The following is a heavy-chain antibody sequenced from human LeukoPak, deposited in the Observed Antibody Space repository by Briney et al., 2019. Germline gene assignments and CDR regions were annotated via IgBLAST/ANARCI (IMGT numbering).Heavy chain of an antibody. CDR1: GGSISSYY. D-gene: IGHD3-3*01. CDR3: ARRDDFWSGYAFDI. J-gene: IGHJ3*02. Sequence: PSETLSLTCTVSGGSISSYYWSWIRQPPGKGLEWIGYIYYSGSTNYNPSLKSRVTISVDTSKNQFSLKLSSVTAADTAVYYCARRDDFWSGYAFDIWGQGTMVTVS. CDR2: IYYSGST. V-gene: IGHV4-59*01.